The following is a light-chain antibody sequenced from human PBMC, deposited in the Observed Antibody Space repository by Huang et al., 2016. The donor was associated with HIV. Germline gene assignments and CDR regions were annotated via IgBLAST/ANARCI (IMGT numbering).Light chain of an antibody. CDR3: QQGYSTPT. Sequence: DIQMTQSPSSLSASVGDRVTITCRASQSISRYLNWYQHKPEKAPELLSYASSSLASGVPSRFSGSGSGTDFSLTISGLQPEDYATYYCQQGYSTPTFGQGTKVEMK. J-gene: IGKJ1*01. V-gene: IGKV1-39*01. CDR2: ASS. CDR1: QSISRY.